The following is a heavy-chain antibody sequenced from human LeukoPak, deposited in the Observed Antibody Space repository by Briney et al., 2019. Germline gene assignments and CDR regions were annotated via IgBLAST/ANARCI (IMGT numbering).Heavy chain of an antibody. Sequence: GRCLRLACAAAGFTFSSYSMNWVRQAPGKGLEWVSSISSSSSYIYYADSVKGRFTISRHNAMNSLYLEMNTLRAEDTAVYYCARHTDYGGNSVFYYYYMDVWGKGTTVTASS. CDR3: ARHTDYGGNSVFYYYYMDV. V-gene: IGHV3-21*01. J-gene: IGHJ6*03. D-gene: IGHD4-23*01. CDR2: ISSSSSYI. CDR1: GFTFSSYS.